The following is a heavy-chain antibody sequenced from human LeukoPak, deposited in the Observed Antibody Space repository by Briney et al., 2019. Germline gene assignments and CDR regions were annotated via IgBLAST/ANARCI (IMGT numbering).Heavy chain of an antibody. J-gene: IGHJ4*02. CDR3: ASGMVARFDY. CDR1: GGSISTNY. Sequence: SETQSLTCTVSGGSISTNYWSWIRQLPGKGLEWIGYIHYSGTPDYSPSLKSRVTISIDPSKNHFSLKLRSVTAADTAVYYCASGMVARFDYWGQGILLTVSS. V-gene: IGHV4-59*08. CDR2: IHYSGTP. D-gene: IGHD5-12*01.